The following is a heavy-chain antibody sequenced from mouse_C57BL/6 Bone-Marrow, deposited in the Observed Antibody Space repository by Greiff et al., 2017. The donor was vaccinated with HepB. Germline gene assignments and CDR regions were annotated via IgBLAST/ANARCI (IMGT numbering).Heavy chain of an antibody. J-gene: IGHJ1*03. Sequence: QVQLKESGAELARPGASVKLSCKASGYTFPSYGISWVKQRTGQGLEWIGEIYPRSGNTYYNEKFKGKATLTADKSSSTAYMELRSLTSEDSAVYFCARSRGIWYFDVWGTGTTVTVSS. CDR2: IYPRSGNT. CDR1: GYTFPSYG. V-gene: IGHV1-81*01. CDR3: ARSRGIWYFDV.